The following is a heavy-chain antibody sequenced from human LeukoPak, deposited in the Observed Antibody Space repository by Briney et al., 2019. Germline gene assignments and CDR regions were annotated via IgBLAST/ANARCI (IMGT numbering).Heavy chain of an antibody. CDR2: IYYSGNT. Sequence: SQTLSLTCTVSGGSISSGDYYWTWIRQPPGKGLEWIGYIYYSGNTHYNPSLKSRVSISVDTAKNQFSLNLSSVTAADTAVYYCARDQNEYDSSGYYYYQYGMDVWGQGTTVTVSS. V-gene: IGHV4-30-4*01. CDR1: GGSISSGDYY. CDR3: ARDQNEYDSSGYYYYQYGMDV. D-gene: IGHD3-22*01. J-gene: IGHJ6*02.